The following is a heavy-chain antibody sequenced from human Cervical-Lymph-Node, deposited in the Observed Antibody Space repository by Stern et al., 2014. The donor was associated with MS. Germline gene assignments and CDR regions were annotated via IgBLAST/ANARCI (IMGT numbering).Heavy chain of an antibody. V-gene: IGHV3-33*01. CDR1: GFTFSRYG. J-gene: IGHJ4*02. Sequence: VHPVESGGGVVQPGKYLRLSCAASGFTFSRYGMHWVRQAPGKGLEWVAVVWHDGSNVNYEDSVRGRFTISRDNSKSSLYLQMNSLRAEDTAVYYCAREKGACSGDDCHVNFDCWGQGTLVTVSS. CDR2: VWHDGSNV. D-gene: IGHD2-21*02. CDR3: AREKGACSGDDCHVNFDC.